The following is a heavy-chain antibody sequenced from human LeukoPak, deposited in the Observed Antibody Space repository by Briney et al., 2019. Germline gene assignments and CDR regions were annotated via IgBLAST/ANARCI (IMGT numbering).Heavy chain of an antibody. D-gene: IGHD4-17*01. CDR3: VKEREYGDYEGWFDP. Sequence: GGSQRLSCSASGFTFSSYAMHWVRQAPGKGLEYVSAISSNGGSTYYADSVKGRFTISRDNSKNTLYLQMSSLRAEDTAVYYCVKEREYGDYEGWFDPWGQGTLVTVSS. V-gene: IGHV3-64D*06. CDR2: ISSNGGST. CDR1: GFTFSSYA. J-gene: IGHJ5*02.